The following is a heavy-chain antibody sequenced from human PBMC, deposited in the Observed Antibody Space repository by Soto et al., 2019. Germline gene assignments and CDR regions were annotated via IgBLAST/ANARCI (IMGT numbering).Heavy chain of an antibody. CDR3: ARINSSSWAYFDY. D-gene: IGHD6-13*01. V-gene: IGHV3-30-3*01. CDR2: ISYDGSNK. J-gene: IGHJ4*02. Sequence: GGSLRLSCAASVFTFSSYAMHWVRQAPGKGLEWVAVISYDGSNKYYADSVKGRFTISRDNSKNTLYLQMNSLRAEDTAVYYCARINSSSWAYFDYWGQGTLVTVSS. CDR1: VFTFSSYA.